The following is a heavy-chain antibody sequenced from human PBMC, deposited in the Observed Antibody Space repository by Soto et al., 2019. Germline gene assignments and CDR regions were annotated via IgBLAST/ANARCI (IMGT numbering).Heavy chain of an antibody. V-gene: IGHV1-69*12. CDR2: IIPIFGTA. CDR1: GGTFSSYA. Sequence: QVQLVQSGAEVKKPGSSVKVSCKASGGTFSSYAISWVRQAPGQGLEWMGGIIPIFGTANYAQKFQGRVTLSADESTSTAHMEVRCLRSEDTSVYYCARGYRSGGSCYEWFDPWGQGTLVTVSS. CDR3: ARGYRSGGSCYEWFDP. J-gene: IGHJ5*02. D-gene: IGHD2-15*01.